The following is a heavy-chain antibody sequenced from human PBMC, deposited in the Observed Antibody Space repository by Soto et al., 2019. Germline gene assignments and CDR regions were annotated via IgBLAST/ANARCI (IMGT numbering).Heavy chain of an antibody. D-gene: IGHD2-15*01. CDR3: NRRYCRGCSCKEYYYGMDV. Sequence: GGSLRLSCAASGFTFSGSAMHWVRQASGKGLEWVGRIRSKANSYATAYAASVKGRFTISRDDSRNTAYLQMNSLKTEDTAVYYCNRRYCRGCSCKEYYYGMDVWGLGTTVTVSS. CDR1: GFTFSGSA. J-gene: IGHJ6*02. CDR2: IRSKANSYAT. V-gene: IGHV3-73*01.